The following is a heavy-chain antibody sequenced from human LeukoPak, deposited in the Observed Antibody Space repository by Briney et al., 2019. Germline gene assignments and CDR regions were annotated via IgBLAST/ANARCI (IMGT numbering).Heavy chain of an antibody. Sequence: GGSLRLSCAASGFTFSTYSMNWVRQAPGKGLEWVSSISSSSSYISYADSVKGRFTISRGNAKTSLYLQMNSLRAEDTAVYYCARDQQITGTTNYYYYGMDVWGQGTTVTVSS. CDR1: GFTFSTYS. CDR2: ISSSSSYI. CDR3: ARDQQITGTTNYYYYGMDV. D-gene: IGHD1-7*01. V-gene: IGHV3-21*04. J-gene: IGHJ6*02.